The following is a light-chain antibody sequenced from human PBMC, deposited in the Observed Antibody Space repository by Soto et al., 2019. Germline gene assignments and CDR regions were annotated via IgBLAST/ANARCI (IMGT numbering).Light chain of an antibody. CDR2: SES. V-gene: IGLV1-44*01. CDR1: KYDIGSDT. CDR3: AAWDDSLNGL. J-gene: IGLJ1*01. Sequence: QSVLTQPPSASGTPEQRVSISCSGTKYDIGSDTINWFQRLPGTAPKRFIHSESHRPSGAPDRFSGSKAGTSASLAISGLQSEDEADCHCAAWDDSLNGLFGTGTKLTVL.